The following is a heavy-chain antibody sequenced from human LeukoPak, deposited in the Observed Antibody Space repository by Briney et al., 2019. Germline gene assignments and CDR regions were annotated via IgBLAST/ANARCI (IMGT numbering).Heavy chain of an antibody. CDR1: GGTFSSYA. CDR3: ARSSGYSYGDYYYGMDV. V-gene: IGHV1-18*01. CDR2: ISGYNGNT. D-gene: IGHD5-18*01. Sequence: GASVKVSCKASGGTFSSYAISWVRQAPGQGLEWMGWISGYNGNTHYAQNFQGRVTLTTDTSTNTAYMELRSLRSDDTAMYYCARSSGYSYGDYYYGMDVWGRGTTVTVSS. J-gene: IGHJ6*02.